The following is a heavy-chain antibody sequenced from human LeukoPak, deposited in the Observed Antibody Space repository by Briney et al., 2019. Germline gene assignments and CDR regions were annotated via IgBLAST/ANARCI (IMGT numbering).Heavy chain of an antibody. CDR3: AKDKSSGFIKSGLPDY. J-gene: IGHJ4*02. CDR1: GFTFDDYT. D-gene: IGHD6-19*01. V-gene: IGHV3-43*01. Sequence: GGSLRLSCAASGFTFDDYTMHWVRQAPGKGLEWVSFISWDGGSTYYADSVKGRFTISRDNSKNSLYLQMNSLRTEDTALYYCAKDKSSGFIKSGLPDYWGQGTLVTVSS. CDR2: ISWDGGST.